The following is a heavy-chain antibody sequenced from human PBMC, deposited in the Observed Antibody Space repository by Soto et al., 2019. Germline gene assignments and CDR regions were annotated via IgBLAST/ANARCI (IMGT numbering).Heavy chain of an antibody. Sequence: EVQLVESGGGLIQPGGSLRLSCAVSGFTVSNNYMSWVRQAPGKGLEGVSVIYSGGYTAYGDSVKGRFTISRDNSKNNIYLQINSRSAAARAVYYWATQRGGGGYWGQGTLVTVSS. D-gene: IGHD6-25*01. CDR1: GFTVSNNY. V-gene: IGHV3-53*01. CDR3: ATQRGGGGY. CDR2: IYSGGYT. J-gene: IGHJ4*02.